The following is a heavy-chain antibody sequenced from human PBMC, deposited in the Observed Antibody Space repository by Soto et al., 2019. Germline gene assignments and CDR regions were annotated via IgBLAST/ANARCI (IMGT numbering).Heavy chain of an antibody. CDR3: ARGDAYNSFDY. Sequence: ASVKVCCKASGYTFTSYGSQWVRQAPGQRLEWMGWINAGNGNTKYSQKFQGRVTITRDTSASTAYMELSSLRSEDTAMFYCARGDAYNSFDYWGQGAPVTVSS. D-gene: IGHD1-1*01. V-gene: IGHV1-3*01. J-gene: IGHJ4*02. CDR2: INAGNGNT. CDR1: GYTFTSYG.